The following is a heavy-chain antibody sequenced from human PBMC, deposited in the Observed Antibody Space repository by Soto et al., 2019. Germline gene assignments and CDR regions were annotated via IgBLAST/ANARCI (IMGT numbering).Heavy chain of an antibody. CDR1: GGTFSRYT. Sequence: QVQLVQSGAEVKKPGSSVKVSCKTSGGTFSRYTISWVRQAPGQGLEWMGRIIPILGIANYVQNFQGRVTITADKSTSTAYMELSSLRSEDTAVYYCARGGSYLNYYWYFDLWGRGTLATVSS. CDR3: ARGGSYLNYYWYFDL. CDR2: IIPILGIA. D-gene: IGHD1-26*01. J-gene: IGHJ2*01. V-gene: IGHV1-69*02.